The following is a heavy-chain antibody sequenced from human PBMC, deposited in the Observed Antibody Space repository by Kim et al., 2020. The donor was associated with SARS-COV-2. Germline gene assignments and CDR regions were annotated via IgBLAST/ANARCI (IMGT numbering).Heavy chain of an antibody. CDR3: ARDTIAAAGNWFDP. J-gene: IGHJ5*02. V-gene: IGHV1-3*01. Sequence: SQKFQGRVTITRDTTASTTDMDLSSLRSEDTAVYYCARDTIAAAGNWFDPWGQGTLVTVSS. D-gene: IGHD6-13*01.